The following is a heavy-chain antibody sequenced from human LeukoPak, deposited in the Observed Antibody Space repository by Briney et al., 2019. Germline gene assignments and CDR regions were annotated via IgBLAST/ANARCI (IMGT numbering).Heavy chain of an antibody. V-gene: IGHV3-9*01. Sequence: PGRSLRLSCAASGFTFDDYAVHWVRQAPGKGLEWVSGISWNSGSIGYADSVKGRFTISRDNAKNSLYLQMNSLRAEDTALYYCAKGHYYDSSGSAFDIWGQGTMVTVSS. D-gene: IGHD3-22*01. CDR2: ISWNSGSI. CDR3: AKGHYYDSSGSAFDI. J-gene: IGHJ3*02. CDR1: GFTFDDYA.